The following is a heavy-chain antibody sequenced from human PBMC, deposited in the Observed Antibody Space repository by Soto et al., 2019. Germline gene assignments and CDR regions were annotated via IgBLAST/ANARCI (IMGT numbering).Heavy chain of an antibody. Sequence: EVQLVESGGGLVKPGGSLRLSCAASGFTFSNAWMSWVRQAPGKGLEWVGRIKSKTDGGTTDYAAPVKGRFTISRDDSKNTLYLQMNSLKTEDTAVYYCNTADYGDYSQRGGVDYWGQGTLVTVSS. D-gene: IGHD4-17*01. V-gene: IGHV3-15*01. J-gene: IGHJ4*02. CDR3: NTADYGDYSQRGGVDY. CDR2: IKSKTDGGTT. CDR1: GFTFSNAW.